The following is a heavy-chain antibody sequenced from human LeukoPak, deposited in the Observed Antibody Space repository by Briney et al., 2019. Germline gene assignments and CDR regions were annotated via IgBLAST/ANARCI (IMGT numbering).Heavy chain of an antibody. V-gene: IGHV5-51*01. CDR2: IYPGDSDT. D-gene: IGHD5-12*01. Sequence: GESLKISCKGSGYSFTSYWIGWVRQMPGKGLEWMGIIYPGDSDTRYSPSFQGQVTISADKSISTAYLQWSSLKASDTAVYCCARLGYSGPYYYYYMDVWGKGTTVTVSS. CDR3: ARLGYSGPYYYYYMDV. CDR1: GYSFTSYW. J-gene: IGHJ6*03.